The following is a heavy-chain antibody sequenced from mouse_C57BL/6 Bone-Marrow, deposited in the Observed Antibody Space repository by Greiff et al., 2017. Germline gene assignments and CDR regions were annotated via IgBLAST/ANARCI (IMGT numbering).Heavy chain of an antibody. CDR2: IWTGGGT. CDR3: ARPPLAYYGSSYVGYFDV. V-gene: IGHV2-9-1*01. D-gene: IGHD1-1*01. CDR1: GFSLTSYA. J-gene: IGHJ1*03. Sequence: VKLQESGPGLVAPSQSLSITCTVSGFSLTSYAISWVRQPPGKGLEWLGVIWTGGGTNYNSALKSRLSTSKDNSNSHVFLKMNSLQTDDTARYYCARPPLAYYGSSYVGYFDVWGTGPRSPSPQ.